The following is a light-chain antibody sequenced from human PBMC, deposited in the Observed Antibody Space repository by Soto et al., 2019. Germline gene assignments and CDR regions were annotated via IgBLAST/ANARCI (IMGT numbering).Light chain of an antibody. Sequence: EIVLPQSPGTLSLSPEKRATLSCRASQSVSSSYLAWYQQKPGQAPRLLLYGASSRATGIPDRFSGSGSGKDFTLTISTMDTEAFAVYYWDQYGSSRLPFGGGTKVDI. CDR3: DQYGSSRLP. CDR2: GAS. V-gene: IGKV3-20*01. CDR1: QSVSSSY. J-gene: IGKJ4*01.